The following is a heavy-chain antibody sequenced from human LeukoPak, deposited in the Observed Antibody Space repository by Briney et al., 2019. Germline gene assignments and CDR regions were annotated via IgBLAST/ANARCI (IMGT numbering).Heavy chain of an antibody. Sequence: GGSLRLSCAASGFTFSSYGMHWVRQAPGKGLEWVAFIRYDGSNKYYADSVKVRFTISRDNSKNTLYLQMNSLRAEDTAVYYCAKEFGGLYYYDSSGYFDYWGQGTLVTVSS. CDR2: IRYDGSNK. D-gene: IGHD3-22*01. CDR3: AKEFGGLYYYDSSGYFDY. CDR1: GFTFSSYG. J-gene: IGHJ4*02. V-gene: IGHV3-30*02.